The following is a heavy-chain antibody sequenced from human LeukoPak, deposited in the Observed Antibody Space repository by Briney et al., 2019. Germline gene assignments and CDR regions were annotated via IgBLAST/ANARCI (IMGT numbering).Heavy chain of an antibody. CDR1: GYTLTELS. Sequence: ASVKVPCKVSGYTLTELSMHWVRQAPGKGLEWMGGFDPEDGETIYAQKFQGRVTMTEDTSTDTAYMELSSLRSEDTAVYYCATSYQLLEYFDYWGQGTLVTVSS. J-gene: IGHJ4*02. CDR3: ATSYQLLEYFDY. V-gene: IGHV1-24*01. CDR2: FDPEDGET. D-gene: IGHD2-2*01.